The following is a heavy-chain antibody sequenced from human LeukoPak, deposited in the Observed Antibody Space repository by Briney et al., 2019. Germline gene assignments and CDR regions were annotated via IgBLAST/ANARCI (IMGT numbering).Heavy chain of an antibody. CDR2: IYYSGST. CDR1: GGSISSYY. D-gene: IGHD3-3*01. Sequence: PSETLSLTCTVSGGSISSYYWSWTRQPPGKGLEWIGYIYYSGSTNYNPSLKSRVTISVDTSKNQFSLKLSSVTAADTAVYYCAITIFGVEGGWFNPWGQGTLVTVSS. J-gene: IGHJ5*02. V-gene: IGHV4-59*08. CDR3: AITIFGVEGGWFNP.